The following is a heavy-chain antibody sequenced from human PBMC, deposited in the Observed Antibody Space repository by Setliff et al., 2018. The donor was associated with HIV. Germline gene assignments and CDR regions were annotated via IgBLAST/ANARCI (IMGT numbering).Heavy chain of an antibody. J-gene: IGHJ3*02. V-gene: IGHV5-51*01. Sequence: GESLKISCKGSGYSFTSNWIGWVRQMPGKGLEWMGIIYRGDSDTRYSPSFQGRVTISADKSISTAYLQWSTLKASDTAIYYCARHRHTAAGTLDAFDIWGQGTVVTVSS. CDR2: IYRGDSDT. CDR1: GYSFTSNW. CDR3: ARHRHTAAGTLDAFDI. D-gene: IGHD6-13*01.